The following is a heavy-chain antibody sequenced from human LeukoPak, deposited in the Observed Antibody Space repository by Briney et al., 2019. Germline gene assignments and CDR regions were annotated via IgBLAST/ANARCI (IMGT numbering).Heavy chain of an antibody. D-gene: IGHD6-19*01. Sequence: SQTLSLTCAISGDSVSSDNSTWNWIRQSPSRGLEWLGRTYYRSKWFNDYAESVKSRITIKSDTSKNQFSLQLNSVPPEDTAVYYCARLGYISGWFLIGFDYWGQGSLVTVSS. CDR2: TYYRSKWFN. CDR1: GDSVSSDNST. CDR3: ARLGYISGWFLIGFDY. J-gene: IGHJ4*02. V-gene: IGHV6-1*01.